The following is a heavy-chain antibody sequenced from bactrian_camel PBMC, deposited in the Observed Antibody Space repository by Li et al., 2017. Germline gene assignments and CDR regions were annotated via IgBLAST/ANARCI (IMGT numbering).Heavy chain of an antibody. CDR3: AVRRLTSTPCRVSLLPGFGH. D-gene: IGHD5*01. V-gene: IGHV3S54*01. CDR2: LFTGSGRT. CDR1: KYPPSTNS. J-gene: IGHJ6*01. Sequence: VQLVESGGGSVQTGESLRLSCARSKYPPSTNSMAWFRQSPGNEREGVAALFTGSGRTAYADSVKGRFTISRDNAQNTMYLQMNRLKPEDTAMYYCAVRRLTSTPCRVSLLPGFGHRGQGTQVTVS.